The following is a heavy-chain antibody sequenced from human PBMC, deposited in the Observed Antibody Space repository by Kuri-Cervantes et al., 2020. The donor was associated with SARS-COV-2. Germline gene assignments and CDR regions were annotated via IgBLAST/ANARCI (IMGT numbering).Heavy chain of an antibody. J-gene: IGHJ4*02. Sequence: GESLKISCAASGFTFSSYWMSWVRQAPGKGLEWVANIKQDGSEKYYVDYVKGRFTISRDNAKNSLYLQMNSLRAEDTAVYYCARDLSYPEPGGIDYWGQGTLVTVSS. CDR2: IKQDGSEK. CDR1: GFTFSSYW. D-gene: IGHD1-14*01. V-gene: IGHV3-7*01. CDR3: ARDLSYPEPGGIDY.